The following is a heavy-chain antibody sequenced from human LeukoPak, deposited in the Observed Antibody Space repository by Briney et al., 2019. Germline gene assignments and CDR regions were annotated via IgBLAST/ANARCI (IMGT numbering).Heavy chain of an antibody. V-gene: IGHV3-30*02. Sequence: TGGSLRLSCATSGFTFSRSHMYWVRQASGKGLEWMAFIRDDGRSKYYADSVKGRFTISRDNSKNTLFLQMNSLRAEDTAVYYCAKTSDQLLYSKFDFWGQGTLVTVSS. CDR1: GFTFSRSH. D-gene: IGHD2-2*02. CDR2: IRDDGRSK. J-gene: IGHJ4*02. CDR3: AKTSDQLLYSKFDF.